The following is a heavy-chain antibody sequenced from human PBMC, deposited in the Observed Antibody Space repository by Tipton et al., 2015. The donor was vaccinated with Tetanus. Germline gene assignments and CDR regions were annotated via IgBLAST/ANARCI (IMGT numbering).Heavy chain of an antibody. V-gene: IGHV4-61*02. CDR3: ARVRRGATTDLDY. D-gene: IGHD5-12*01. CDR2: IYAPGIT. Sequence: GLVKPSETLSLTCTVSGGSISGSRNYWTWIRQPAGKGLEWIGRIYAPGITNYNPSLKSRVSMSVDTSKNQFSLRLSSVTAADTAVYYCARVRRGATTDLDYWGQGTLVTVSS. CDR1: GGSISGSRNY. J-gene: IGHJ4*02.